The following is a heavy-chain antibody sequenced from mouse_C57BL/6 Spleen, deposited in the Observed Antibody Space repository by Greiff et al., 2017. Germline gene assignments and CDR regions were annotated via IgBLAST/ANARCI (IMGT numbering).Heavy chain of an antibody. CDR2: IDPSDSYT. CDR3: ARAGSTYAMDY. J-gene: IGHJ4*01. V-gene: IGHV1-59*01. CDR1: GYTFPSYW. Sequence: VQLQQPGAELVRPGTSVKLSCKASGYTFPSYWLHWVKQRPGQGLEWIGVIDPSDSYTNYNQKFKGKATLTVDTSSSTAYMQLSSLTSEDSAVYYCARAGSTYAMDYWGQGTSVTVSS.